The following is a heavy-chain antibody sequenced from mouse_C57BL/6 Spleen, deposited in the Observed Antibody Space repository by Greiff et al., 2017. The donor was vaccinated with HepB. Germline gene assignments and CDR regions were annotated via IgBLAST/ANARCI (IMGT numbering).Heavy chain of an antibody. CDR2: IYPRSGNT. CDR1: GYTFTSYG. J-gene: IGHJ3*01. CDR3: ADGSSCGFAY. V-gene: IGHV1-81*01. D-gene: IGHD1-1*01. Sequence: VKLVESGAELARPGASVKLSCKASGYTFTSYGISWVKQRTGQGLEWIGEIYPRSGNTYYNEKFKGKATLTADKSSSTAYMELRSLTSEDSAVYFCADGSSCGFAYWGQGTLVTVSA.